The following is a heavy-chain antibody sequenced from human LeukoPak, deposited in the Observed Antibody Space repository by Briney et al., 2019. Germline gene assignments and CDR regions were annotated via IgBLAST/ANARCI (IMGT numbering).Heavy chain of an antibody. V-gene: IGHV3-7*01. Sequence: GGSLRLSCAASGFTFSSYSMNWVRQDPGKGLEWVANIKQDGSEKYYVDSVKGRFTISGDNAKNSLYLQMNSLRAEDTAVYYCARGLDIVVVPVPYYYYGMDVWGQGTTVTVSS. CDR1: GFTFSSYS. D-gene: IGHD2-2*03. J-gene: IGHJ6*02. CDR2: IKQDGSEK. CDR3: ARGLDIVVVPVPYYYYGMDV.